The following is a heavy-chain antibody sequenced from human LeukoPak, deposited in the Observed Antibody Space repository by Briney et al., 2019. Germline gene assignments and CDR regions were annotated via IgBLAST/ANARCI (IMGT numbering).Heavy chain of an antibody. CDR3: ARWVGYSNWFDP. V-gene: IGHV1-2*02. D-gene: IGHD2-15*01. Sequence: GASVKVSCKASGYSFTGYYMLWVRQAPGQGLEWMGWINPNSGDTNSAQKFQGRVTMTRDTSISTASMELTRLTSDDTAVYYCARWVGYSNWFDPWGQGTLVTVSS. J-gene: IGHJ5*02. CDR1: GYSFTGYY. CDR2: INPNSGDT.